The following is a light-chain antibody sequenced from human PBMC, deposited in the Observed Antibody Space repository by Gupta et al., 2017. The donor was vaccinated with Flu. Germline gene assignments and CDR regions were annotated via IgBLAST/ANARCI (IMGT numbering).Light chain of an antibody. CDR1: SKIGSEY. V-gene: IGLV1-51*02. Sequence: SKIGSEYVSWYQHVPGAVPKLIIYENDKRPSGIPDRFSASKSGASATLDITGLQPADEADYYCGTWDSLNSGGLFGGGTHLTVL. CDR2: END. CDR3: GTWDSLNSGGL. J-gene: IGLJ3*02.